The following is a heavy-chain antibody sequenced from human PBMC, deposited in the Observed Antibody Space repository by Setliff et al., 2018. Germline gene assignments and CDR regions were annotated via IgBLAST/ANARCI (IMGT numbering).Heavy chain of an antibody. D-gene: IGHD4-17*01. V-gene: IGHV1-18*01. J-gene: IGHJ3*02. CDR2: ISDNNVNT. Sequence: ASVKVSCKASGYTFTNYGISWVRQAPGQGLEWMGWISDNNVNTIYAQKVQGRVTMTTDTSTRTAYMELRGLRFDDTAVYYCARDSPTVVTHLRVFDIWGQGTRVTVSS. CDR1: GYTFTNYG. CDR3: ARDSPTVVTHLRVFDI.